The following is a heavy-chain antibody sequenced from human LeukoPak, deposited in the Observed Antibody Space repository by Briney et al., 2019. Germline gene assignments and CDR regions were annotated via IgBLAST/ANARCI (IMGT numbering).Heavy chain of an antibody. J-gene: IGHJ6*04. CDR3: AKGLGYCSVGSCYSVGYYYGMDV. CDR2: ISYDGSNK. Sequence: GGSLRLSCAASGFTFSSYGMHWVRQAPGKGLEWVAVISYDGSNKYYADSVKGRFTISRDNSKNTLYLQMNSLRAEDTAVYYCAKGLGYCSVGSCYSVGYYYGMDVWGKGTTVTVSS. CDR1: GFTFSSYG. D-gene: IGHD2-15*01. V-gene: IGHV3-30*18.